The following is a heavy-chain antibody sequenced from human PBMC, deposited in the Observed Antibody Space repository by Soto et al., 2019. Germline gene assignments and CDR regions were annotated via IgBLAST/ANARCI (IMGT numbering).Heavy chain of an antibody. CDR1: GYAFTNYW. J-gene: IGHJ4*02. D-gene: IGHD5-18*01. Sequence: GESLKISCNASGYAFTNYWISWVRQKPGHGLAWMGRIAPSDSRTKYSPSFDGHVTISIDKSISAAFLQWSSLRASDTAVYYCARRRGYSYDFDYWGQGTLVTVSS. CDR3: ARRRGYSYDFDY. V-gene: IGHV5-10-1*01. CDR2: IAPSDSRT.